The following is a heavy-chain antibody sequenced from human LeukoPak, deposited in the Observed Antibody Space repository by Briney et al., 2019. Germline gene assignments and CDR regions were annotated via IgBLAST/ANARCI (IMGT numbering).Heavy chain of an antibody. CDR2: ISHTGLT. V-gene: IGHV4-34*01. CDR3: ARVPDITARPCDT. CDR1: GGSLSGYY. J-gene: IGHJ5*02. Sequence: SETLSLTCAVYGGSLSGYYWTLIRQTPGKGREWIGEISHTGLTGSNPSLKGRVTIFVDTSKKQFSLRMTSVTAADTGVYYCARVPDITARPCDTWGPGTLVTVSS. D-gene: IGHD1-1*01.